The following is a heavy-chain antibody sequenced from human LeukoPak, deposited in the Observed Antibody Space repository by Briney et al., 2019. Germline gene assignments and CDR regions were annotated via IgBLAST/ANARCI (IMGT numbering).Heavy chain of an antibody. CDR2: FEPEDGET. CDR1: GYTLTELS. J-gene: IGHJ5*02. V-gene: IGHV1-24*01. CDR3: ATVFARASRWFGELSNWFDP. D-gene: IGHD3-10*01. Sequence: ASVKVSCKVSGYTLTELSMHWVRQAPGKGLGWMGGFEPEDGETIYAQKFQGRVTMTEDTSTDTAYMELSSLRSEDTAVYYCATVFARASRWFGELSNWFDPWGQGTLVTVSS.